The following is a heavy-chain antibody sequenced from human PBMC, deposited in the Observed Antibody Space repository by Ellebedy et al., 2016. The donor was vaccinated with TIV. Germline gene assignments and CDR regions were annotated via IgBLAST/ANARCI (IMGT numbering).Heavy chain of an antibody. CDR1: GFAVSSNY. J-gene: IGHJ4*02. V-gene: IGHV3-11*06. CDR2: INTGSSYT. D-gene: IGHD3-10*01. CDR3: AREGNHKPFDY. Sequence: GESLKISCAASGFAVSSNYMTWVRQAPGRGLEWISYINTGSSYTKYADSVWGRFTISRDNSKRSLYLQMNNLRVEDTGVYYCAREGNHKPFDYWGQGTLVTVSS.